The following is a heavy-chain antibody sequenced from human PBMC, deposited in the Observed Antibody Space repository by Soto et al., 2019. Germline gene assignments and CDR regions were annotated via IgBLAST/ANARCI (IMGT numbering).Heavy chain of an antibody. D-gene: IGHD2-21*02. CDR1: GYTFNTYY. CDR2: IHPSGGGT. V-gene: IGHV1-46*02. Sequence: QVQLVQSGAEVKKPGASVKVSCKPSGYTFNTYYLHWVRQAPGQALEWMGVIHPSGGGTTYAQKSLGRDTGTRATSTSTVFRELSSLRSDDTAVYYCARGGHIAVVTASFDYWGQGTLVTVSS. J-gene: IGHJ4*02. CDR3: ARGGHIAVVTASFDY.